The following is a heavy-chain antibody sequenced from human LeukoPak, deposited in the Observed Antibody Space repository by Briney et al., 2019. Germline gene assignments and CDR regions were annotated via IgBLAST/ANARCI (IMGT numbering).Heavy chain of an antibody. CDR1: GGSISSYY. Sequence: SETLSLTCTVSGGSISSYYWSWIRQPPGKGLEWIGYIYYSGSTNYNPSLKSRVTISVDTSKNQFSLKLSSVTAADTAVYYCAREGSSWLSWFDPWGQGTLVTVSS. CDR3: AREGSSWLSWFDP. J-gene: IGHJ5*02. D-gene: IGHD6-13*01. CDR2: IYYSGST. V-gene: IGHV4-59*01.